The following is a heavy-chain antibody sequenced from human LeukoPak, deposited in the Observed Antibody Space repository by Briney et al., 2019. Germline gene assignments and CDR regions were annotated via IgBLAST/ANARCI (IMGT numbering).Heavy chain of an antibody. CDR1: GFTVSSNY. CDR2: IYYSGST. D-gene: IGHD1-26*01. J-gene: IGHJ4*02. V-gene: IGHV4-39*01. Sequence: GSLRLSCAASGFTVSSNYMSWIRQPPGKGLEWIGSIYYSGSTYYNPSLKSRVTISVDTSKNQFSLKLSSVTAADTAVYYCARLYRPPRIVGDTYYFDYWGQGTLVTVSS. CDR3: ARLYRPPRIVGDTYYFDY.